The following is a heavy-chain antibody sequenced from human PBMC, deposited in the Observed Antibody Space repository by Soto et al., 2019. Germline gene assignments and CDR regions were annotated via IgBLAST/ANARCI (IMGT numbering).Heavy chain of an antibody. CDR2: INNSGVT. V-gene: IGHV4-34*01. D-gene: IGHD6-19*01. CDR3: ARFSGSYYYAMDV. Sequence: QVQLQQWGAGLLKPSGTLSLTCAVYGGSFSGYYWSWIRQPPGKGLEWIGEINNSGVTNYQPSLKRRVTISVGPSNNQFSLQLKSVTAADTALYSCARFSGSYYYAMDVWGQGSTVTVSS. CDR1: GGSFSGYY. J-gene: IGHJ6*02.